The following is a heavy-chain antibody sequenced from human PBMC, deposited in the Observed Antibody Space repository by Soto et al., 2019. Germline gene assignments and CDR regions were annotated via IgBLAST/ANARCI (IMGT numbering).Heavy chain of an antibody. CDR2: IIAYNGNT. V-gene: IGHV1-18*01. Sequence: ASVKVSCKASGYTFTSYGISWVRQAPGQRLEWMGWIIAYNGNTNYAQKLQGRVTMTTDTSTSTAYMELRSLRSDDTAVYYCATNLRGYSYGPIDHWGQGTLVTVSS. J-gene: IGHJ4*02. D-gene: IGHD5-18*01. CDR3: ATNLRGYSYGPIDH. CDR1: GYTFTSYG.